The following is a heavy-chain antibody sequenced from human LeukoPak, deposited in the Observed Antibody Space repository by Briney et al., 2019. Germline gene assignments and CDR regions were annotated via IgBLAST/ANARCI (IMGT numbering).Heavy chain of an antibody. J-gene: IGHJ4*02. V-gene: IGHV4-30-2*01. D-gene: IGHD6-13*01. Sequence: SQTLSLTCAVSGDSIGIRGYSWSWIPQPPGRGLEWIGYIHQSGNTYYNPSLQSRVTISIDTSNNHYSLNLTSVTAADTAVYFCARRVAGAGTSYFDLWGQGTPVTVSS. CDR1: GDSIGIRGYS. CDR2: IHQSGNT. CDR3: ARRVAGAGTSYFDL.